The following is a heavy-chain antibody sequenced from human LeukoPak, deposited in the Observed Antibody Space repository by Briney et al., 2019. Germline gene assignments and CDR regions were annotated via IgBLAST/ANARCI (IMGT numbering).Heavy chain of an antibody. CDR3: ARTARVFDY. Sequence: PSDTLALTHTVTGGSTRIYYWSWIPHPPGKGLECIGYTSYSGSTDYSPSLKSRVTISLDTSKNQFSLRLTSVTAADTAVYYCARTARVFDYWGPGILVTVSS. J-gene: IGHJ4*02. V-gene: IGHV4-59*07. D-gene: IGHD2-21*02. CDR1: GGSTRIYY. CDR2: TSYSGST.